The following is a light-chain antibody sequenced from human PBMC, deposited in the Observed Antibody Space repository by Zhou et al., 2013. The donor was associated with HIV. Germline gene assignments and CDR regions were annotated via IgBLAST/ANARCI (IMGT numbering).Light chain of an antibody. J-gene: IGKJ1*01. CDR1: QSISSY. CDR3: QQSYSTSWT. CDR2: AAS. Sequence: DIQMTQSPSSLSPSVGDRVIITCRASQSISSYLNWYQQKPGKAPKLLIYAASSLQSGVPSRFSGSGSGTDFTLTISSLQPEDFATYYCQQSYSTSWTFGQGTRVE. V-gene: IGKV1-39*01.